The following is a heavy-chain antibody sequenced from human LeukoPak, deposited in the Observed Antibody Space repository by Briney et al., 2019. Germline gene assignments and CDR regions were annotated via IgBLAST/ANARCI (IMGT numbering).Heavy chain of an antibody. J-gene: IGHJ4*02. V-gene: IGHV3-66*02. Sequence: PGRSLRLSCAASGFTVSSNYMSWVRQAPGKGLEWVSVIYSGGSTYYADSVKGRFTISRDNSKNTLYLQMNSLRAEDTAVYYCATALGGPMGEMDYWGQGTLVTVSS. D-gene: IGHD3-16*01. CDR3: ATALGGPMGEMDY. CDR2: IYSGGST. CDR1: GFTVSSNY.